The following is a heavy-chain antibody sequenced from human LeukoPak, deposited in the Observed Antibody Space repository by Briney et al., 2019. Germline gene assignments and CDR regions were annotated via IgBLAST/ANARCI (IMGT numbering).Heavy chain of an antibody. V-gene: IGHV3-7*01. D-gene: IGHD3-22*01. CDR1: GFTFSSYW. Sequence: PGGSLRLSCAASGFTFSSYWMSWVRQAPVKGLEWVANIKQDGSEKYYVDSVKGRFTISRDNAKNSPYLQMNSLRAEDTAVYYCAREVRGIVVVTEDYYYYYMDVWGKGTTVTVSS. CDR2: IKQDGSEK. CDR3: AREVRGIVVVTEDYYYYYMDV. J-gene: IGHJ6*03.